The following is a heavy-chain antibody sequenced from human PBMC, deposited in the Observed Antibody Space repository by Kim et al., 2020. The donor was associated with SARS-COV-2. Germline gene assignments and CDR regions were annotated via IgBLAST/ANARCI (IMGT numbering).Heavy chain of an antibody. CDR3: AREEAARSLDY. CDR2: IYYSGST. Sequence: SETLSLTCTVSGGSISSSSYYWGWIRQPPGKGLEWIGSIYYSGSTYYNPSLKSRVTISVDTSKNQFSLKLSSVTAADTAVYYCAREEAARSLDYWGQGTLVTVSS. V-gene: IGHV4-39*01. D-gene: IGHD6-6*01. CDR1: GGSISSSSYY. J-gene: IGHJ4*02.